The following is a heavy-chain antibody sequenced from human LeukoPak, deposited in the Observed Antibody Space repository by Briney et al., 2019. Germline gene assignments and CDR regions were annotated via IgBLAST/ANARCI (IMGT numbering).Heavy chain of an antibody. Sequence: ASVKVSCKASEYSFTTHHMHWVRQAPGQGLEWMGIIKLRDGYTTTFAQKFQGRVTMTTDTSTSTVYLDLGSLRSEDTAVYFCARDYNWSFDYWGQGSLVTVSS. V-gene: IGHV1-46*01. CDR1: EYSFTTHH. D-gene: IGHD1-1*01. CDR2: IKLRDGYT. J-gene: IGHJ4*02. CDR3: ARDYNWSFDY.